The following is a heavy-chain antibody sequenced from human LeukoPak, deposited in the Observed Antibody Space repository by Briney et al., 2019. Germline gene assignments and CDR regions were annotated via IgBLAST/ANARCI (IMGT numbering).Heavy chain of an antibody. CDR3: ARRQPPYGSSWFYYYYMDV. J-gene: IGHJ6*03. V-gene: IGHV4-34*01. CDR1: GGSFSGYY. CDR2: INHSGST. D-gene: IGHD6-13*01. Sequence: PSETLSLTCAVYGGSFSGYYWSWIRQPPGKGLEWIGEINHSGSTNYNPSLKSRVTISVDTSKNQFSLKLSSVTAADTAVYYCARRQPPYGSSWFYYYYMDVWGKGTTVTVSS.